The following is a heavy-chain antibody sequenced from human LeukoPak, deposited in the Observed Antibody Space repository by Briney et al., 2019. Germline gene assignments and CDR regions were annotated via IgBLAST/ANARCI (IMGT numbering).Heavy chain of an antibody. D-gene: IGHD3-9*01. V-gene: IGHV3-23*01. J-gene: IGHJ5*02. CDR1: GFIVSSNH. CDR2: ISGSGGST. CDR3: AKDGVLRYFDWLDNWFDP. Sequence: PGGSLRLSCAVSGFIVSSNHMNWVRQAPGKGLEWVSAISGSGGSTYYADSVKGRFTISRDNSKNTLYLQMNSLRAEDTAVYYCAKDGVLRYFDWLDNWFDPWGQGTLVTVSS.